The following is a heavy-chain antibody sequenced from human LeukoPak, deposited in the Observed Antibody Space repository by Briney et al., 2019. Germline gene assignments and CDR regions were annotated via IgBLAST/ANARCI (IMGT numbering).Heavy chain of an antibody. CDR1: GFTFSNYG. D-gene: IGHD4-17*01. CDR3: ATAPRGGDYEDY. V-gene: IGHV3-33*01. Sequence: PGGSLRLSCAASGFTFSNYGMHWVRQAPGKGLEWVAVIWYEGSNKYNADSVKGRFTISRDNSKNTLYMQMNSLRVGDTAVYYCATAPRGGDYEDYWGQGTLVTVSS. CDR2: IWYEGSNK. J-gene: IGHJ4*02.